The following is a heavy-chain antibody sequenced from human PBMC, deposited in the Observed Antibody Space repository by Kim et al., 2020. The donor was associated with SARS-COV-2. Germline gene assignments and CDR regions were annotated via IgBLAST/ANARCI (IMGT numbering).Heavy chain of an antibody. Sequence: ASVKVSCKASGYTFTSYYMHWVRQAPGQGLEWMGIINPSGGSTSYAQKFQGRVTMTRDTSTSTVYMELSSLRSEDTAVYYCARGSRIAVAGTTNWVWFDPWGQGTMVTVSS. D-gene: IGHD6-19*01. CDR2: INPSGGST. CDR1: GYTFTSYY. V-gene: IGHV1-46*01. CDR3: ARGSRIAVAGTTNWVWFDP. J-gene: IGHJ5*02.